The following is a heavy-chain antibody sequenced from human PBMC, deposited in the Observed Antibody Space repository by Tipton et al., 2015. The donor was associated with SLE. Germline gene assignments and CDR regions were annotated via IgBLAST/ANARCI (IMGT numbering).Heavy chain of an antibody. Sequence: SLRLSCAASGFTFSNAWMSWVRQAPGKGLEWVSVIYSGGSTYYADSVKGRFTISRDNSKNTLYLQMNSLRAEDTAVYYCAKDGGYGSGSLDYWGQGTLVTVSS. D-gene: IGHD3-10*01. J-gene: IGHJ4*02. CDR1: GFTFSNAW. CDR2: IYSGGST. V-gene: IGHV3-66*02. CDR3: AKDGGYGSGSLDY.